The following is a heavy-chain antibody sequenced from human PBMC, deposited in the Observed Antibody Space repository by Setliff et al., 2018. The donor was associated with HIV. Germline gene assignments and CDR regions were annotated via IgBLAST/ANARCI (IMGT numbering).Heavy chain of an antibody. D-gene: IGHD6-6*01. J-gene: IGHJ4*02. CDR2: ISYDGSSK. V-gene: IGHV3-30*06. Sequence: GGSLRLSCAASGFTFSSYGMHWVRQAPGKGLEWVAYISYDGSSKYYADSVKGRFTISRDKSKSTLYLQVNSLRVEDTAVYYCARVWAMQQLVPGYWGQGTLVTVSS. CDR3: ARVWAMQQLVPGY. CDR1: GFTFSSYG.